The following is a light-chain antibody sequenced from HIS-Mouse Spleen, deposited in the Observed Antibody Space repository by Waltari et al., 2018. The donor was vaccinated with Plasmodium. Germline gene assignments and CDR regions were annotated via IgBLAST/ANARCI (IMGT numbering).Light chain of an antibody. CDR2: KAS. J-gene: IGKJ1*01. Sequence: DIQMTQSSSTLSASVGDRDTITCRASQSISSWLAWYQQKPGKAPKLLIYKASSLESGVPSRFSGSGSGTEFTLTISSLQPDDFATYYCQQYNSYSWTFGQGTKVEIK. V-gene: IGKV1-5*03. CDR1: QSISSW. CDR3: QQYNSYSWT.